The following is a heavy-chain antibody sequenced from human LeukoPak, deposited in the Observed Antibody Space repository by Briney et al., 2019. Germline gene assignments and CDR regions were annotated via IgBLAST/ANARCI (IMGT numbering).Heavy chain of an antibody. J-gene: IGHJ6*02. CDR2: ILYTGSS. V-gene: IGHV4-39*01. CDR1: GGSITSGSYY. D-gene: IGHD2-15*01. CDR3: ARRASGSGGTQAGMDV. Sequence: TSETLSLTCTVSGGSITSGSYYWGWIRQPPGKGLEWIGSILYTGSSWVKPSLHSRASISVDTSRNQFSLRLYSVSATDTALYYCARRASGSGGTQAGMDVWGQGTTVIVSS.